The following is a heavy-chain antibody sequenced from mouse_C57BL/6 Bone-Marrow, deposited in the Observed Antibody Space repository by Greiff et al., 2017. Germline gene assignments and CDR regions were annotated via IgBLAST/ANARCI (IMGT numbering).Heavy chain of an antibody. CDR3: TTWGYYWYFDV. CDR1: GFNIKDDY. CDR2: IDPDNGDT. D-gene: IGHD2-2*01. V-gene: IGHV14-4*01. Sequence: EVQLQQSGAELVRPGASVKLSCTASGFNIKDDYMHWVKQRPEQGLEWIGWIDPDNGDTEYASKFQGKATITADTASNTAYLQLSSLTSEDTAVYYCTTWGYYWYFDVWGTGTTVTVSS. J-gene: IGHJ1*03.